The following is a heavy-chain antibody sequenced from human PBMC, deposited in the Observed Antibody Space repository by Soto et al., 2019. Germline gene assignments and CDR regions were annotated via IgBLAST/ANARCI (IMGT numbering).Heavy chain of an antibody. D-gene: IGHD3-9*01. CDR1: GGSFSGYY. CDR3: ARGGPFYDIVTGYYNPWFDP. V-gene: IGHV4-34*01. J-gene: IGHJ5*02. CDR2: INHSGST. Sequence: SETLSLTCAVYGGSFSGYYWSWIRQPPGKGLEWIGEINHSGSTNYNPSLKSRVTISVDTSKNQFSLKLSSVTAADTAVYYCARGGPFYDIVTGYYNPWFDPWGQGTLVTVSS.